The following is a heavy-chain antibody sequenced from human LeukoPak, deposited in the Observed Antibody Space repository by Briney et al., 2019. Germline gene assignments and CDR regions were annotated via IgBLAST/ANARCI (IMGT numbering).Heavy chain of an antibody. D-gene: IGHD1-26*01. CDR2: ISGSGGST. J-gene: IGHJ4*02. V-gene: IGHV3-23*01. CDR1: GFTFSSYA. CDR3: AKAPANRGLVWYFDY. Sequence: PGGSLRLSCAASGFTFSSYAMSWVRQAPGKGLEWVSAISGSGGSTYYADSVKGRFTISRDNSKNTLYLQMNSLRAEDTAVYYCAKAPANRGLVWYFDYWGQGTLVTVSS.